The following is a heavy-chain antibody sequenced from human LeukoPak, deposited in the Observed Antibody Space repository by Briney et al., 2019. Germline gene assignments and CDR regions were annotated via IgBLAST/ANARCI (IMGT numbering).Heavy chain of an antibody. CDR3: ARDYEWLRSLDY. D-gene: IGHD5-12*01. V-gene: IGHV3-30-3*01. CDR2: ISYDGSNK. Sequence: GGSLRLSCAASGFTFSSHAMHWVRQAPGKGLEWVAVISYDGSNKYYADSVKGRFTISSDNSKNTLYLQMNSLRAEDTAVDYCARDYEWLRSLDYWGQGTLVTVSS. J-gene: IGHJ4*02. CDR1: GFTFSSHA.